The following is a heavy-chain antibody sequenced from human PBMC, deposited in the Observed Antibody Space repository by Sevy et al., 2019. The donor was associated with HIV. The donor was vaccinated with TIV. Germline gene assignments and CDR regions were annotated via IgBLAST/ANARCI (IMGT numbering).Heavy chain of an antibody. D-gene: IGHD3-10*01. V-gene: IGHV3-30*04. Sequence: GGSLRLSCAASGFTFSSYAMHWVRQAPGKGLEWVAVISYDGSNKYYADSVKGRFTISRDNSKNTLYLQMNSLRAEDTAVYYCARGGSGRSIGYAFDIWGQRTMVTVSS. CDR2: ISYDGSNK. CDR3: ARGGSGRSIGYAFDI. J-gene: IGHJ3*02. CDR1: GFTFSSYA.